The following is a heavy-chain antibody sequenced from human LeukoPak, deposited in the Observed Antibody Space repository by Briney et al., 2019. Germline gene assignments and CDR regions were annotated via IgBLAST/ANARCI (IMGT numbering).Heavy chain of an antibody. CDR2: IYTSGST. J-gene: IGHJ6*02. V-gene: IGHV4-61*02. CDR1: GGSISSGSYY. Sequence: SQTLSLTCTVSGGSISSGSYYWSWIRQPAGKGLEWIGRIYTSGSTNYNPSLKSRVTISVDTSKNQFSLKLSSVTAADTAVYYCARESEYSSSNCYYYGMDVWGQGTTVTVSS. D-gene: IGHD6-6*01. CDR3: ARESEYSSSNCYYYGMDV.